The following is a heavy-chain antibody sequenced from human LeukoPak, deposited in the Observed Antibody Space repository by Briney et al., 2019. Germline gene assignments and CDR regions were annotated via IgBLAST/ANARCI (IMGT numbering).Heavy chain of an antibody. CDR3: AKRGVVIRVILVGFHKEAYYFES. CDR1: GITLSNYG. D-gene: IGHD3/OR15-3a*01. CDR2: ISDSGGST. Sequence: GGSLRLSCAVSGITLSNYGMSWVRQAPGKGLEWVAGISDSGGSTKYADSVKGRFTIARDNRKNTLYLQMNSLRAEDTAVYFCAKRGVVIRVILVGFHKEAYYFESWGQGALVTVSS. J-gene: IGHJ4*02. V-gene: IGHV3-23*01.